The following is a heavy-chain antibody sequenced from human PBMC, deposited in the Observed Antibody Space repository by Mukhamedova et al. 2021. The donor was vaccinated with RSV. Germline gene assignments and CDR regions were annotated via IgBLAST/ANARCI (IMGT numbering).Heavy chain of an antibody. J-gene: IGHJ4*02. D-gene: IGHD7-27*01. CDR2: ISGSGDT. Sequence: QSTWGGLEWVSAISGSGDTYYVDSLQGRFTIFRDTSRNSLYLQMNSLRVEDSALYYCAKGISIGTGAELDHWGQGTLVTVSS. CDR3: AKGISIGTGAELDH. V-gene: IGHV3-23*01.